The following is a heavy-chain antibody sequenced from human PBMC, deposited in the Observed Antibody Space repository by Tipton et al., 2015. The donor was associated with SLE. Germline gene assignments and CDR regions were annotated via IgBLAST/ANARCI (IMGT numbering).Heavy chain of an antibody. V-gene: IGHV4-38-2*01. CDR1: NYSISSGYY. J-gene: IGHJ4*02. D-gene: IGHD3-16*02. CDR3: ARAGELSLFLDS. Sequence: TLSLTCAVPNYSISSGYYWGWIRQPPGKGLAWIGSIYHRGTIFYNPSLKSRVTISVDTSKNQFSLNLSSVTAADTAVYYCARAGELSLFLDSWGQGALVTVSS. CDR2: IYHRGTI.